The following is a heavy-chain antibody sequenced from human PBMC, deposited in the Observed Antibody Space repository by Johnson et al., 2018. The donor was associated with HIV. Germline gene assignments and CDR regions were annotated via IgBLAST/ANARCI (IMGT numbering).Heavy chain of an antibody. CDR1: GFTVSSNY. CDR2: IYSGGST. Sequence: VQLVESGGGLIQPGGSLRLSCAASGFTVSSNYMSWVRQAPGKGLEWVSVIYSGGSTSYADSLQGRFTISRDNSKNTLYLQMNSLRAEDTAVYYCARARARVTFDSWGQGTMVTVSS. V-gene: IGHV3-53*01. CDR3: ARARARVTFDS. J-gene: IGHJ3*02. D-gene: IGHD2-21*01.